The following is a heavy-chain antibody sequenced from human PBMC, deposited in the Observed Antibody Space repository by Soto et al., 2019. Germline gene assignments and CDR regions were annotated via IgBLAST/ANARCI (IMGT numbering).Heavy chain of an antibody. J-gene: IGHJ4*02. V-gene: IGHV5-10-1*01. CDR1: GYSFTSYW. D-gene: IGHD1-26*01. CDR2: IDPSDSYT. CDR3: ATQYGTYFTY. Sequence: GESLKISCKGSGYSFTSYWISWVRQMPGKGLEWMGRIDPSDSYTNYSPSFQGHVTISADKSISTAYLQWSSLKASDTAMYFCATQYGTYFTYWGQGTLVTVSS.